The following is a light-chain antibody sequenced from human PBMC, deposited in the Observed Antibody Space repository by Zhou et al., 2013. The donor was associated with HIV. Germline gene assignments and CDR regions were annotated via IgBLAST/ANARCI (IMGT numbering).Light chain of an antibody. J-gene: IGKJ5*01. CDR2: GAS. CDR3: QQYNTWPLT. Sequence: EIVLTQSPGTLSLSPGERATLSCRASQSVSSKYIAWYQQKPGQAPRLLIYGASSRATGIPDRFFGSGYGSEFTLTISGLQSEDFAVYFCQQYNTWPLTFGQGTRLEIK. V-gene: IGKV3-20*01. CDR1: QSVSSKY.